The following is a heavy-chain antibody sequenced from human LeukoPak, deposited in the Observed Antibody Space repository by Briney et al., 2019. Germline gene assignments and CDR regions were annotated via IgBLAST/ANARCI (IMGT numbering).Heavy chain of an antibody. CDR3: ARRPGSGSRHFDY. CDR1: GGPISTSSYY. CDR2: VYYTGST. V-gene: IGHV4-39*01. J-gene: IGHJ4*02. Sequence: ASETLSLTCTVSGGPISTSSYYWSRIRQPPGKRLEWIGTVYYTGSTYYNPSLKSRVTISVDASKNQFSLKLSSVTAADTGVYYCARRPGSGSRHFDYWGQGTLVTVSS. D-gene: IGHD3-10*01.